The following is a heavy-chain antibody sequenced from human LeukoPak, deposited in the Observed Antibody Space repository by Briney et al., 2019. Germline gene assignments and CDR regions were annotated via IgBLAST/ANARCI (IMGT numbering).Heavy chain of an antibody. V-gene: IGHV3-30*02. Sequence: PGGSLRLSWAASRFTFSSYGMHWVRQAPGKGLEWVAYIQYDGSNEQHADSVKGRFSISRDSSKNILYLQTNSLRAADTAVYYCAKGIAVAGKDYWGQGTLVTVSS. CDR3: AKGIAVAGKDY. J-gene: IGHJ4*02. CDR1: RFTFSSYG. CDR2: IQYDGSNE. D-gene: IGHD6-19*01.